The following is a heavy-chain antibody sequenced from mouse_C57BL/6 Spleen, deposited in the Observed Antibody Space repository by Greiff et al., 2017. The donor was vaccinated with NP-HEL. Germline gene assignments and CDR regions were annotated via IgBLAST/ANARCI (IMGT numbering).Heavy chain of an antibody. V-gene: IGHV1-22*01. J-gene: IGHJ4*01. Sequence: EVQLHQSGPELVKPGASVKMSCKASGYTFTDYNMHWVKQSHGKSLEWIGYINPNNGGTSYIQKFKGKATLTVNKSSSTAYMELRSLTSEDSAVYYCAQLRPSYDYYYAMDYWGQGTSVTVSS. D-gene: IGHD3-2*02. CDR1: GYTFTDYN. CDR2: INPNNGGT. CDR3: AQLRPSYDYYYAMDY.